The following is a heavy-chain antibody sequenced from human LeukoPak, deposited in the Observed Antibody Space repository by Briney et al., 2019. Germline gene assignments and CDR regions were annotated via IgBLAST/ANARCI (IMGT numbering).Heavy chain of an antibody. CDR3: ARGASDSPYYYYYGMDG. CDR2: IKQDESEK. CDR1: GFTFRSYW. V-gene: IGHV3-7*04. D-gene: IGHD1-26*01. Sequence: GGSLRLSCAASGFTFRSYWMSWVRQAPGKGLEWVANIKQDESEKYYVDSVKGRFTISRDNAKNSLYLQMNSLRAEDTAVYYCARGASDSPYYYYYGMDGWGQGTTVTVSS. J-gene: IGHJ6*02.